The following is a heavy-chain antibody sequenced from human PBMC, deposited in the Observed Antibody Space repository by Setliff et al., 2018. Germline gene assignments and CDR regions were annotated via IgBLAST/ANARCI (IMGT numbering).Heavy chain of an antibody. J-gene: IGHJ6*03. CDR2: ISPDSIHI. V-gene: IGHV3-21*01. CDR3: ARDDSDDYGTYYYYYMDV. Sequence: GGSLRLSCAASGFTFSTYRMHWVRQAPGKGLEWVSSISPDSIHIYYADSVKGRFTISRDNSENTLYLQMNSLRPDDTAVYYCARDDSDDYGTYYYYYMDVWGKGTTVTVSS. CDR1: GFTFSTYR. D-gene: IGHD4-17*01.